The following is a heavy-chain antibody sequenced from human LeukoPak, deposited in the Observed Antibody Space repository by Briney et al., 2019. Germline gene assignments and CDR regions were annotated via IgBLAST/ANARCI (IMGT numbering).Heavy chain of an antibody. Sequence: GGSLRLSCAASGFTFSSYSMNWVRQAPGKGLEWVSSISSSSSYIYYADSVKGRFTISRDNAKNSLYLQMNSLRAKDTAVYYCARLPYCTDDTCYPPEYWGRGTLVTVSS. V-gene: IGHV3-21*01. D-gene: IGHD2-15*01. CDR3: ARLPYCTDDTCYPPEY. CDR2: ISSSSSYI. CDR1: GFTFSSYS. J-gene: IGHJ4*02.